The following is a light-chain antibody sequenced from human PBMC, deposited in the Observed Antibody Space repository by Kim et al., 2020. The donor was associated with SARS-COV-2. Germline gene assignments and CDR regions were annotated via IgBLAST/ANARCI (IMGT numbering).Light chain of an antibody. J-gene: IGKJ3*01. V-gene: IGKV1-17*03. CDR1: QDISNY. CDR2: AAS. Sequence: DIQMTQSPSSMSASVGDRVTITCRASQDISNYLAWYQQKPGKVPKLLIYAASSLQSGVPSRFSGSGSGTEYTLTISSLQPEDFATYYCLQHSSYPFTFGPGTKGDIK. CDR3: LQHSSYPFT.